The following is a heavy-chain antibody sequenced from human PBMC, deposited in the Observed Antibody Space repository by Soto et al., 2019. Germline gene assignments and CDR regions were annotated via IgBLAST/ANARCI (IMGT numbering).Heavy chain of an antibody. J-gene: IGHJ4*02. CDR1: GYSISTGFN. Sequence: SETLSLTCTVSGYSISTGFNWGWIRRPPGKGLEWIGSVYHGGGTYYSPSLKSRVIISVDESKNQISLKLSSVTAADTALYYCARDGYDYGDYFPSPLGYWGQGTLVTVSS. CDR3: ARDGYDYGDYFPSPLGY. V-gene: IGHV4-38-2*02. D-gene: IGHD4-17*01. CDR2: VYHGGGT.